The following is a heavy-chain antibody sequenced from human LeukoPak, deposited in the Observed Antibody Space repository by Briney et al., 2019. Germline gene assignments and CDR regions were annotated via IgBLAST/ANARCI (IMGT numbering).Heavy chain of an antibody. CDR1: GGSISSYY. V-gene: IGHV4-4*07. D-gene: IGHD3-22*01. Sequence: SETLSLTCTASGGSISSYYWSWIRQPAGKGLEWIGRIYTSGSTNYNPSLKSRVTMSVDTSKNRFSLKLSSVTAADTAVYYCARGRYYYDSSGYSGAFDIWGQGTMVTVSS. CDR2: IYTSGST. CDR3: ARGRYYYDSSGYSGAFDI. J-gene: IGHJ3*02.